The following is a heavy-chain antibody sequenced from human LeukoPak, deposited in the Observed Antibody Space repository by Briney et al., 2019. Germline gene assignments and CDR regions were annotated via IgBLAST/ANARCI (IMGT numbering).Heavy chain of an antibody. Sequence: SETLSLTCTVSGGSISSSSYYWGWIRQPPGKGLEWIGTIYYSGTTHYSPSLKSRVTISVDTSKNQFSLKLSSVTAADTAVYYCARPRRIVGAIDNWGQGILVTVSS. CDR3: ARPRRIVGAIDN. J-gene: IGHJ4*02. CDR1: GGSISSSSYY. CDR2: IYYSGTT. V-gene: IGHV4-39*01. D-gene: IGHD1-26*01.